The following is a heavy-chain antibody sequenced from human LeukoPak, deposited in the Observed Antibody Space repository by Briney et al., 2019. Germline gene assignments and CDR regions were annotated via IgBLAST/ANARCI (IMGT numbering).Heavy chain of an antibody. CDR2: IYYSGST. Sequence: SETLSLTCTVSGGSISSSSYYWGWIRQPPGKGLEWIGSIYYSGSTYCNPSLKSRVTISVDTSKNQFSLKLSSVTAADTAVYYCARHMYSSGWYYFDYWGQGTLVTASS. V-gene: IGHV4-39*01. D-gene: IGHD6-19*01. CDR3: ARHMYSSGWYYFDY. CDR1: GGSISSSSYY. J-gene: IGHJ4*02.